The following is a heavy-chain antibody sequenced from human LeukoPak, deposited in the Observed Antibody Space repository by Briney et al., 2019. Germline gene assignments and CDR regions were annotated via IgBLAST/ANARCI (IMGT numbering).Heavy chain of an antibody. V-gene: IGHV3-21*01. CDR1: GFTFSSYS. J-gene: IGHJ4*02. D-gene: IGHD6-19*01. CDR2: ISSSSSYI. CDR3: ARDFGGLGYFDY. Sequence: GGSLTLSCAASGFTFSSYSMNWLRQAPGKGLEGVSSISSSSSYIYYADSVKGRFTISRDNAKNSLYLQMNSLRAEDTAVYYCARDFGGLGYFDYWGQGTLVTVSS.